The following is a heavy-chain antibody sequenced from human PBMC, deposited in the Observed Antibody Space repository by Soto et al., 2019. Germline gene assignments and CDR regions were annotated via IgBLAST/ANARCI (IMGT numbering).Heavy chain of an antibody. Sequence: GGSLRLSCAASGFTFSNYGMHWVRQDPGKGLEWVAVIWYDGSNEYYADSVKGRFTISRDNSKNTLYLQMNSLRAEDTAVYYCARASGSSDWYQFDYWGQGTLVTVSS. J-gene: IGHJ4*02. CDR1: GFTFSNYG. D-gene: IGHD6-19*01. CDR3: ARASGSSDWYQFDY. V-gene: IGHV3-33*01. CDR2: IWYDGSNE.